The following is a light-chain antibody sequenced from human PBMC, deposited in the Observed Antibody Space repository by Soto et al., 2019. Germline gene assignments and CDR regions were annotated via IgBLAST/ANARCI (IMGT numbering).Light chain of an antibody. CDR2: DAS. CDR1: QTISSS. CDR3: QQRFTWPS. J-gene: IGKJ3*01. Sequence: ETVLTQSPATLSLPPGESATLSCRASQTISSSLAWYQQTPGQAPRLLIYDASKRATGIPARFSGSGSGTDFTLTISSLEPEDFAVYYCQQRFTWPSFGPGTKVDIK. V-gene: IGKV3-11*01.